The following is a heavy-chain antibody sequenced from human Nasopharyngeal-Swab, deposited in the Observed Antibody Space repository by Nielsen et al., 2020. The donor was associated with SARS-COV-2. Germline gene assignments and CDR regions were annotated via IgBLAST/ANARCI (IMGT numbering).Heavy chain of an antibody. D-gene: IGHD3-22*01. V-gene: IGHV3-30*18. CDR3: AKETDSSFDY. Sequence: GESLNISCAASGFTFSSYGMHWVRQAPGKGLEWVAVISYDGSNKYYADSVKGRFTISRDNSKNTLYLQMNSLRAEDTAVYYCAKETDSSFDYWGQGTLVTVSS. J-gene: IGHJ4*02. CDR1: GFTFSSYG. CDR2: ISYDGSNK.